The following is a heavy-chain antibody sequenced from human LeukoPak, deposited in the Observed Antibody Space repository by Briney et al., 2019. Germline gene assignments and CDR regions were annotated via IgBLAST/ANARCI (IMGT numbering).Heavy chain of an antibody. Sequence: GGSLRLSCAASGFTFSSYEMNWVRQAPGKGLEWVSYISSSGSTIYYADSVKGRFTISRDNAKNSLYLQMNSLRAEDTAIYYCAKSFGPVIAAAGTGADWGQGTLVTVSS. J-gene: IGHJ4*02. CDR2: ISSSGSTI. D-gene: IGHD6-13*01. CDR3: AKSFGPVIAAAGTGAD. V-gene: IGHV3-48*03. CDR1: GFTFSSYE.